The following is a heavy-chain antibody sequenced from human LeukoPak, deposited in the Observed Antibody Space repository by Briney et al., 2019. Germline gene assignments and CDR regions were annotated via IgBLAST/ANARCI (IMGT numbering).Heavy chain of an antibody. D-gene: IGHD4-23*01. J-gene: IGHJ4*02. Sequence: ASETLSLTCTVSGGSISSGDYYWSWIRQPPGKGLEWIGNIYYSGSTYYHPSLKSRVTISVDTSKNQFSLKLSSVTAADTAVYYCASELRWSFDYWGQGTLVTVSS. CDR2: IYYSGST. V-gene: IGHV4-30-4*01. CDR1: GGSISSGDYY. CDR3: ASELRWSFDY.